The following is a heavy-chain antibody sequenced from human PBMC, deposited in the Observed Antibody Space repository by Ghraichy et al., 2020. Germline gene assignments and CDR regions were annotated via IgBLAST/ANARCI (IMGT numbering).Heavy chain of an antibody. D-gene: IGHD4-17*01. J-gene: IGHJ4*02. CDR3: ARGSLYGEYDY. CDR2: IGTAGDT. Sequence: GESLNISCAASGFTFSSYDMHWVRQATGKGLEWVSAIGTAGDTYYPGSVKGRFTISRENAKNSLYLQMNSLRAGDTAVYYCARGSLYGEYDYWGQGTLVTVSS. V-gene: IGHV3-13*01. CDR1: GFTFSSYD.